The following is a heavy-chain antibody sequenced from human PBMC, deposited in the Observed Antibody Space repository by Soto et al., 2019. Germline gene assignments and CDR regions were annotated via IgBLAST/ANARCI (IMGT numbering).Heavy chain of an antibody. CDR2: IIGSGNIL. D-gene: IGHD6-13*01. J-gene: IGHJ4*02. CDR3: ARAISSSWSYFDY. CDR1: GFTFNNYA. Sequence: EVPLLESGGGLVQPGGSLRLSCAASGFTFNNYAMSWVRQAPGRGLEWVSAIIGSGNILHYADSVKGRFTISRDNSKNTLYLQMSSLRAEDTAVYYCARAISSSWSYFDYWGQGTLVTVSS. V-gene: IGHV3-23*01.